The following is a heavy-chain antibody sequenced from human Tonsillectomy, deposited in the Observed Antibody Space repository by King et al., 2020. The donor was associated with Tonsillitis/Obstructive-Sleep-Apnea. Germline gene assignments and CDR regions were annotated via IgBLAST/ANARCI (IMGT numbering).Heavy chain of an antibody. CDR2: ISGSAGST. Sequence: VQLVESGGGLVQPGGSLRLSCAASGFTFSSYAMSWVRQAPGKGLEWVSAISGSAGSTCYADSVKGRFTISRDNSKNTLYLQMNSLRAEDTAVYYCATDRTLLTGDPYYFDYWGQGTLVTVSS. J-gene: IGHJ4*02. V-gene: IGHV3-23*04. CDR3: ATDRTLLTGDPYYFDY. D-gene: IGHD7-27*01. CDR1: GFTFSSYA.